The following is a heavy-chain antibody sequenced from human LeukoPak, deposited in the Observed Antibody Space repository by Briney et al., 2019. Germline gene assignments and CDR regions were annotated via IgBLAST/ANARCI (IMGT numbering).Heavy chain of an antibody. CDR2: IKQDGSEK. CDR1: GFTISSYW. V-gene: IGHV3-7*01. Sequence: GGALRLSCAASGFTISSYWMSLVRQAPGKGVEWVANIKQDGSEKYYVDSVKGRFIISRDNAKNLLYLQMNSLRAEDMAVYYCARDQQQNIVPDYWGQGTLVTVSS. J-gene: IGHJ4*02. D-gene: IGHD2/OR15-2a*01. CDR3: ARDQQQNIVPDY.